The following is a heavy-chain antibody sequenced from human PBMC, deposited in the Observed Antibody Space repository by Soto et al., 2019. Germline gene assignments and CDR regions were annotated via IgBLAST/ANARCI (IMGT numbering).Heavy chain of an antibody. CDR1: GFTFSSYA. CDR3: LLSVGDGDYGVV. V-gene: IGHV3-23*01. Sequence: EVQLLESGGGLVQPGGSLRLSCAASGFTFSSYAMSWVRQAPGKRLEWVSAISGSGGSTYYADSVKGRFTISRDTSKNTLYLQMNSLRAEDRAVYYSLLSVGDGDYGVVWGQGTMVTVSS. D-gene: IGHD4-17*01. J-gene: IGHJ3*01. CDR2: ISGSGGST.